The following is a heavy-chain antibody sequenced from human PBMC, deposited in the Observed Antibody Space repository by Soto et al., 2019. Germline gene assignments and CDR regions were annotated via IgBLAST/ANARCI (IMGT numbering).Heavy chain of an antibody. CDR2: INHSGST. CDR3: ARGCTNGVCYLDY. V-gene: IGHV4-34*01. J-gene: IGHJ4*02. CDR1: GGSFSGYY. D-gene: IGHD2-8*01. Sequence: SETLSLTCAVYGGSFSGYYWSWIRQPPGKGLEWIGEINHSGSTNYNPSLKSRVTISVDTSKNQFSLKLSSVTAADTAVYYCARGCTNGVCYLDYWGQGTLVTVSS.